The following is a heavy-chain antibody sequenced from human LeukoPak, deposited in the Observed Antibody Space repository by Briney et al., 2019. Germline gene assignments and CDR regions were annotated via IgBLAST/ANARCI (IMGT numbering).Heavy chain of an antibody. CDR3: ARDPVAVAGHYYYYYYMDA. CDR2: INPNSGGT. D-gene: IGHD6-19*01. Sequence: GASVKVSCKASGYTFTGYYMHWVRQAPGQGLEWMGWINPNSGGTNYAQKFQGRVTMTRDTSISTAYMELSRLRSDDTAVYYCARDPVAVAGHYYYYYYMDAWGKGTTVTISS. CDR1: GYTFTGYY. V-gene: IGHV1-2*02. J-gene: IGHJ6*03.